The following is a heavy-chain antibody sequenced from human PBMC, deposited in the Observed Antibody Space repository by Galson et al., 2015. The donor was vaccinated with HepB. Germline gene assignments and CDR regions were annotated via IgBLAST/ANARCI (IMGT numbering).Heavy chain of an antibody. CDR1: GGSISSSSYY. D-gene: IGHD3-22*01. J-gene: IGHJ4*02. V-gene: IGHV4-39*01. CDR2: IYYSGST. CDR3: ARYYYDSSGYLLDY. Sequence: LSLTCTVSGGSISSSSYYWGWIRQPPGKGLEWIGSIYYSGSTYYNPSLKSRVTISVDTSKNQFSLKLSSVTAADTAVYYCARYYYDSSGYLLDYWGQGTLVTVSS.